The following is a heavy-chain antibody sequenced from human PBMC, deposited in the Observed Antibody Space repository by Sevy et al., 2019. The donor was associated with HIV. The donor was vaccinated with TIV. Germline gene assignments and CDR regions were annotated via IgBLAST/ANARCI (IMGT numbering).Heavy chain of an antibody. V-gene: IGHV4-31*03. CDR2: ISYSGST. J-gene: IGHJ3*01. D-gene: IGHD1-26*01. CDR3: ARATNLNAFDF. Sequence: SETLSLTCTVSGGSISSGGYYWSWIRQHPGKGLEWIGYISYSGSTNYKPSLKSRVTISVDTSKNQFSLKLGSVTAADTAVYYCARATNLNAFDFWGQGTMVTVSS. CDR1: GGSISSGGYY.